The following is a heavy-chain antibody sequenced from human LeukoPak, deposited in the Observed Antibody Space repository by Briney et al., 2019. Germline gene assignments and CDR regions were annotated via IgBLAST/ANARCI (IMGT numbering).Heavy chain of an antibody. Sequence: ASVKVSCKASGGTFTSYSIIWVRQAPGQGLEWMGGIIPIFGAPNYAQKFQGRVTITADEFTSTAYMELSSLRSEDTAVYYCAGRFRNNWLDPWGQGTLVTVSS. CDR1: GGTFTSYS. J-gene: IGHJ5*02. CDR2: IIPIFGAP. D-gene: IGHD2-21*01. CDR3: AGRFRNNWLDP. V-gene: IGHV1-69*13.